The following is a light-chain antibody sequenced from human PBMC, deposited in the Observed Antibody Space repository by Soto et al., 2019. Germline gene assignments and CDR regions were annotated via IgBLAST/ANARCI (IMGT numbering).Light chain of an antibody. CDR1: QNVGGRF. J-gene: IGKJ5*01. CDR3: QQYGTSPIA. Sequence: EIVLTQSPGTLSLSPGERATLSCRASQNVGGRFLAWYQQKPGQAPRLLINVASTRATGIPDRFSGSGSGTDFTLTISRLEPEYFAVYYCQQYGTSPIACGQGTRLEIK. V-gene: IGKV3-20*01. CDR2: VAS.